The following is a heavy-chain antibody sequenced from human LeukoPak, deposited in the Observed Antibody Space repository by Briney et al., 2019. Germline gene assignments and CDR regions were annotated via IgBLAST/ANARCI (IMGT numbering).Heavy chain of an antibody. Sequence: ASVKVSCKASGYTFTGYYMHWVRQAPGQGLEWVGWINPNSGGTNYAQKFQGRVTMTRDTSISTAYMELSRLRSDDTAVYYCARGPTSGNSRGHFDYWGQGTLVTVSS. CDR2: INPNSGGT. D-gene: IGHD3-10*01. J-gene: IGHJ4*02. V-gene: IGHV1-2*02. CDR1: GYTFTGYY. CDR3: ARGPTSGNSRGHFDY.